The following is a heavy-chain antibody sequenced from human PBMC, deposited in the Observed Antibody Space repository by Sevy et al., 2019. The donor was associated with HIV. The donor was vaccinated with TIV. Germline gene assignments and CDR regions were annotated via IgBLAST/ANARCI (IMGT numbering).Heavy chain of an antibody. CDR1: GFTFSPYW. Sequence: GGSLRLSCAASGFTFSPYWMTWVRQAPGKGLEWVANIRQDGSDKYYVNSVKGRFTISRDNAKNSLYLQMNSLRADDTVMYYCARGVGLDCWGQGALVTVSS. CDR2: IRQDGSDK. CDR3: ARGVGLDC. J-gene: IGHJ4*02. V-gene: IGHV3-7*01. D-gene: IGHD1-26*01.